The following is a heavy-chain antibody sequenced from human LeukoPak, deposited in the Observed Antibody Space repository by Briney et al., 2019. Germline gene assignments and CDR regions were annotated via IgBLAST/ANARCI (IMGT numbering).Heavy chain of an antibody. J-gene: IGHJ4*02. Sequence: SETLSLTCAVYGGSFSGYYWSWIRQPPGKGLEWIGEINHSGSTNYNPSLKSRVTISVDTSKNQFSLKLSSVTAADTAVYYCARHVSKGYNFRRLAHFDYWGQGTLVTVSS. D-gene: IGHD5-24*01. CDR2: INHSGST. CDR1: GGSFSGYY. CDR3: ARHVSKGYNFRRLAHFDY. V-gene: IGHV4-34*01.